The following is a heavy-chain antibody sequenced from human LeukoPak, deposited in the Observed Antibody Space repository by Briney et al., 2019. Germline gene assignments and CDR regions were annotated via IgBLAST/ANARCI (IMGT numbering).Heavy chain of an antibody. CDR3: ARHRIPDALASAFGC. CDR2: IYYSGST. Sequence: SETLSLTGTVSGGSISSGIYYWDWIRQPPGKGLEWIGAIYYSGSTNYNPSLKSRVTISIDTSKNQFSLRLTSVTAADTAVYYCARHRIPDALASAFGCWGQGTLVTVSS. J-gene: IGHJ4*02. CDR1: GGSISSGIYY. V-gene: IGHV4-39*01. D-gene: IGHD2-2*01.